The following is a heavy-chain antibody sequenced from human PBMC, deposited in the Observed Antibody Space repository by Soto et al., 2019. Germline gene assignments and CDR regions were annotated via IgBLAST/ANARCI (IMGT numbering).Heavy chain of an antibody. CDR2: IYPGDSDT. CDR1: GYSFTSYW. CDR3: ARPGLRGRYDILTGYPNYYYYMDV. J-gene: IGHJ6*03. D-gene: IGHD3-9*01. V-gene: IGHV5-51*01. Sequence: GESLKISCKGSGYSFTSYWIGWVRQMPGKGLEWMGIIYPGDSDTRYSPSFEGQVTISADKSISTAYLQWSSLKASDTAMYYCARPGLRGRYDILTGYPNYYYYMDVWGKGTTVTVSS.